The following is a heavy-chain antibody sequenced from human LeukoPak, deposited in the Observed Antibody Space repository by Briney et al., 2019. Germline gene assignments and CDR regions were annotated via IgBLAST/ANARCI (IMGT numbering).Heavy chain of an antibody. D-gene: IGHD1-7*01. V-gene: IGHV3-66*02. CDR2: IYSGGST. J-gene: IGHJ6*03. CDR3: ARDRTTPHYYYYYMDV. Sequence: GGSPRLSCAASGFTFSSYTMNWVRQAPGKGLEWVSVIYSGGSTYYADSVKGRFTISRDNSKNTLYLQMNSLRAEDTAVYYCARDRTTPHYYYYYMDVWGKGTTVTVSS. CDR1: GFTFSSYT.